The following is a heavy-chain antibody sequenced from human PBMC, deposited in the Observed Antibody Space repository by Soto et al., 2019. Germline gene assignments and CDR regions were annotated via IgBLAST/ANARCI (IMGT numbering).Heavy chain of an antibody. V-gene: IGHV1-46*01. Sequence: ASVKVSCKSSGYPFTNYHIHWVRQAPGQGLEWLGILNPSGGSTTISQKLKGRVTMTRDTSTSTVYMELNSLRSDDTAVYYCATHQLPPVSYYYGLDVWRQGTTVTVSS. D-gene: IGHD2-2*01. CDR2: LNPSGGST. CDR1: GYPFTNYH. CDR3: ATHQLPPVSYYYGLDV. J-gene: IGHJ6*02.